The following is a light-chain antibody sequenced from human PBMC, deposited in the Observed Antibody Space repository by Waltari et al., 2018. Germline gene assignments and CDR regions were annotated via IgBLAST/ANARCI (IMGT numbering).Light chain of an antibody. V-gene: IGLV3-21*04. CDR2: YDS. Sequence: SYVLTQPPSVSVAPGKTARITCGGNNIGRKSVHWYQQKAVQAPVLVIHYDSDPPTGIPERFAGSTSGNTATLTISRVEAGDEADYFCQVWDYVQGVFGGGTKLTVL. J-gene: IGLJ3*02. CDR3: QVWDYVQGV. CDR1: NIGRKS.